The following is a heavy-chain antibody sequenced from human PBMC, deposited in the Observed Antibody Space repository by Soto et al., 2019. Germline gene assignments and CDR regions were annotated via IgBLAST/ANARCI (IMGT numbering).Heavy chain of an antibody. CDR3: ATWGVATIGGFYFDY. J-gene: IGHJ4*02. V-gene: IGHV5-51*01. Sequence: GESLKISCKGSGYSFTSYWIGWVRQMPGKGLEWMGIIYPFDSDTRYSPSFQGQVTISADKTFSTAYLQWSSLKASDTAMYYSATWGVATIGGFYFDYWGQGTLVTVSS. CDR1: GYSFTSYW. CDR2: IYPFDSDT. D-gene: IGHD5-12*01.